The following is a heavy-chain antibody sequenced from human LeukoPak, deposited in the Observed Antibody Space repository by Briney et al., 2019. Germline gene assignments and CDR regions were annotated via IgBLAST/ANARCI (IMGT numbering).Heavy chain of an antibody. CDR3: AIDCSSSSCYRAPAGY. Sequence: SETLSLTCAVYGGSFSGYYWSWIRQPPGKGLEWIGEINHSGSTNYNPSLKSRVTISVDTSKNQFSLKLSSVTAADTAVYYCAIDCSSSSCYRAPAGYSGQGTLVTVSS. D-gene: IGHD2-2*01. V-gene: IGHV4-34*01. J-gene: IGHJ4*02. CDR1: GGSFSGYY. CDR2: INHSGST.